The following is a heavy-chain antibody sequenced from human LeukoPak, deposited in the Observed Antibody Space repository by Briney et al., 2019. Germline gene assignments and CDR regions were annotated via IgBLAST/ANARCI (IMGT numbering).Heavy chain of an antibody. J-gene: IGHJ6*04. V-gene: IGHV4-31*03. D-gene: IGHD2-2*01. CDR2: ICYSGST. Sequence: PSQTLSLTCTVSGGSISSGGYYWSWIRQHPGKGLEWIGYICYSGSTYYNPSLKSRVTISVDTSKNQFSLKLSSVTAADTAVYYCAGESCSSTSCYGRVDYYYYGMDVWGKGTTVTVSS. CDR1: GGSISSGGYY. CDR3: AGESCSSTSCYGRVDYYYYGMDV.